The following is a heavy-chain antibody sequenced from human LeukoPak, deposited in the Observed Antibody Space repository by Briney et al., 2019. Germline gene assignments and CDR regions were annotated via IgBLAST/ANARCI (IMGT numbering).Heavy chain of an antibody. V-gene: IGHV4-4*07. D-gene: IGHD3-16*01. CDR3: AQYNDGWINYFDY. CDR1: GGSISSYY. CDR2: IYSSGSA. J-gene: IGHJ4*02. Sequence: SETLSLTCTVSGGSISSYYWSWIRQPAGKGLEWIGRIYSSGSANYNPSLKSRVTMSVDTSKNPFSLKMSSVTAADTAVYYCAQYNDGWINYFDYWGQGTLVTVSS.